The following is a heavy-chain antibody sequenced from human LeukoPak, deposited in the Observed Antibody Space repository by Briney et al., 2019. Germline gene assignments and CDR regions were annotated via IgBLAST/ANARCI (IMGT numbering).Heavy chain of an antibody. J-gene: IGHJ6*03. CDR2: ISNTNSYI. CDR3: ARDYDRLTRKIGRDSLYYYYYYMDV. D-gene: IGHD3-16*01. V-gene: IGHV3-21*01. Sequence: PGGSLRLSCAASGFTFSSYSMNWVRQAPGKGLEWVSSISNTNSYIYYADSVKGRFTISRDNAKNSLYLQMNSLRAEDTAVYYCARDYDRLTRKIGRDSLYYYYYYMDVWGKGTTVTVSS. CDR1: GFTFSSYS.